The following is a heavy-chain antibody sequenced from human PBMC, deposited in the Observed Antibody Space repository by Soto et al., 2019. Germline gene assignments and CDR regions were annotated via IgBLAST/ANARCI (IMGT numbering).Heavy chain of an antibody. V-gene: IGHV3-30-3*01. CDR2: ISYDGSNK. CDR3: ARACTNGVCYDY. CDR1: GFTFSSYA. D-gene: IGHD2-8*01. J-gene: IGHJ4*02. Sequence: QVQLVESGGGVVQPGRSLRLSCAASGFTFSSYAMHWVRQAPGKGLEWVAVISYDGSNKYYADSVKGRFTISRDNSKNTLYLQMNSLRAEDTAVYYCARACTNGVCYDYWGQGTLVTVSS.